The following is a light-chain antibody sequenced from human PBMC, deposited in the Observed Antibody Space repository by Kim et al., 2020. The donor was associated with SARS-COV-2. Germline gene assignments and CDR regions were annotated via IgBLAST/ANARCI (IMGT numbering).Light chain of an antibody. V-gene: IGLV2-23*02. J-gene: IGLJ1*01. CDR2: EVS. CDR1: SSDVGSYNL. Sequence: QSITLSCTGTSSDVGSYNLVSWYQQHPGKAPKLMIYEVSKRPSGVSNRFSGSKSGNTASLTISGPQAEDEADYYCCSYAGSSTSVFGTGTKVTVL. CDR3: CSYAGSSTSV.